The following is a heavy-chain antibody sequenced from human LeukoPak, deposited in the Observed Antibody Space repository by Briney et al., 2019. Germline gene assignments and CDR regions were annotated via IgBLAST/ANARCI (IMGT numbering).Heavy chain of an antibody. CDR3: ARDRDLENFDY. CDR2: MYYSGST. Sequence: SETLSLTCTVSGGSISGRSYYWGWIRQPPGKGLEWIGSMYYSGSTYSNPSLKSRVTISVDTSKNQFSLSVRSVTAADSAVYYCARDRDLENFDYWGQGTLVTVSS. CDR1: GGSISGRSYY. J-gene: IGHJ4*02. D-gene: IGHD1-1*01. V-gene: IGHV4-39*07.